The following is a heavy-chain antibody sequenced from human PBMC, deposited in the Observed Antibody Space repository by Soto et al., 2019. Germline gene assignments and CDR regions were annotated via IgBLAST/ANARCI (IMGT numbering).Heavy chain of an antibody. CDR1: GYTFTSYD. CDR2: IIPIFGTA. CDR3: ARGVKSGSYLGLYYYGMDV. V-gene: IGHV1-69*13. Sequence: SVKVSFKASGYTFTSYDLNWVRQAPGQGLEWMGGIIPIFGTANYAQKFQGRVTITADESTSTAYMELSSLRSEDTAVYYCARGVKSGSYLGLYYYGMDVWGQGTTVTVSS. J-gene: IGHJ6*02. D-gene: IGHD1-26*01.